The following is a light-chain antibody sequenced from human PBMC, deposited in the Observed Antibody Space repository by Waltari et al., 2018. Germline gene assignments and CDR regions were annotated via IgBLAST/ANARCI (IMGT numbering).Light chain of an antibody. V-gene: IGKV1-9*01. J-gene: IGKJ1*01. CDR2: AAS. CDR1: QGVNVY. Sequence: IQLTQSPSSLSASVGDRVTITCRASQGVNVYLAWYQQKPGQAPKLLIYAASTLQSGVSSRFGGSGSGTDFTLTINSLQPEDIATYYCQQFNASPRTFGQGTNVEIK. CDR3: QQFNASPRT.